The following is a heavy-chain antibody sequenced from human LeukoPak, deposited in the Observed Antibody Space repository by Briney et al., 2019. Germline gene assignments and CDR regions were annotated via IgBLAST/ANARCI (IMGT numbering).Heavy chain of an antibody. V-gene: IGHV3-74*01. J-gene: IGHJ5*02. D-gene: IGHD6-13*01. CDR3: ARRSDSSSWYNNWFDP. Sequence: GSLRLLCAASGFTFSSYWMHWVRQASGKGLVWVSRINSDGSSTSYADFVKGRFTISRDNAKNRLYLKMNSLRAEDTAVYYCARRSDSSSWYNNWFDPWGQGTLVTVSS. CDR2: INSDGSST. CDR1: GFTFSSYW.